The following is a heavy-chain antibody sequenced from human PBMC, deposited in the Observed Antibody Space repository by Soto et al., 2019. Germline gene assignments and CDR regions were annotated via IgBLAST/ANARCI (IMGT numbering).Heavy chain of an antibody. CDR1: GFTFSSYA. V-gene: IGHV3-30-3*01. CDR3: AAHSVALRITMLRPDYGTDL. CDR2: ISYDGSNK. D-gene: IGHD3-10*01. Sequence: GGSLRLSCAASGFTFSSYAMHWVRQAPGKGLEWVAVISYDGSNKYYADSVKGRFTIPRDNSKNTLYLQMNTLRAEDPPVYYCAAHSVALRITMLRPDYGTDLWAQGTTAPVS. J-gene: IGHJ6*02.